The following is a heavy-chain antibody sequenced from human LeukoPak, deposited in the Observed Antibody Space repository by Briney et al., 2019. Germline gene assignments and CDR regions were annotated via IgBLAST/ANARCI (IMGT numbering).Heavy chain of an antibody. J-gene: IGHJ1*01. CDR2: IYITGST. CDR3: AKSWGYAANSLHIQH. CDR1: GDSIRSGSFH. D-gene: IGHD4-23*01. V-gene: IGHV4-61*02. Sequence: RSSETLSLTCSVSGDSIRSGSFHWNWIRQPAGKGLEWIGRIYITGSTDYNPSLKSRVAMSVDTSNNQCSLKLTSVTAADTAVYYCAKSWGYAANSLHIQHWGQGARVIVSA.